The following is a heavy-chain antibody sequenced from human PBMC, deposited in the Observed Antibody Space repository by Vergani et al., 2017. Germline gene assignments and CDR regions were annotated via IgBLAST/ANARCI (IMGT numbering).Heavy chain of an antibody. V-gene: IGHV3-9*01. J-gene: IGHJ6*03. CDR2: ISWNSGSI. CDR1: GFTFDDYA. Sequence: EVQLVESGGGLVQPGRSLRLSCAASGFTFDDYAMHWVRQAPGKGLEWVSGISWNSGSIGYADSVKGRFTISRDNAKNSLYLQMNSLRAEDTALYYCAKDSTPSVVVAAMDVWGKGTTVTVSS. CDR3: AKDSTPSVVVAAMDV. D-gene: IGHD2-15*01.